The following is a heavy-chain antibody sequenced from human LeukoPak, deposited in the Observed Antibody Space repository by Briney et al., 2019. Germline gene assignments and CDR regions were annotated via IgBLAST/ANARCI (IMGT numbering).Heavy chain of an antibody. CDR3: AKRGEGVSNTWYMNNWFDP. D-gene: IGHD6-13*01. V-gene: IGHV3-30*18. CDR2: ISYDGSHK. J-gene: IGHJ5*02. CDR1: GFSFRSYG. Sequence: GGSLRLSCAVSGFSFRSYGMHWVRQAPGKGLEWVAVISYDGSHKYYADSVKGRFTISRDNSKNTLYLQMNSLRAEDTAVYYCAKRGEGVSNTWYMNNWFDPWGQGTLVTVSS.